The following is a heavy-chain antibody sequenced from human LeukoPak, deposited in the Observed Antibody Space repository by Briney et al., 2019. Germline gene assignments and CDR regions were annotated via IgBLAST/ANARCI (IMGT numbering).Heavy chain of an antibody. CDR3: AKGVVDTAMVTEIDY. CDR2: ISYDGSNK. CDR1: GFTFSSYG. Sequence: GGSLRLSCAASGFTFSSYGMHWVRQAPGKGLEWVAVISYDGSNKYYADSVKGRFTISRDNSKNTLYLQMNSLRAEDTAVYYCAKGVVDTAMVTEIDYWGRGTLVTVSS. J-gene: IGHJ4*02. D-gene: IGHD5-18*01. V-gene: IGHV3-30*18.